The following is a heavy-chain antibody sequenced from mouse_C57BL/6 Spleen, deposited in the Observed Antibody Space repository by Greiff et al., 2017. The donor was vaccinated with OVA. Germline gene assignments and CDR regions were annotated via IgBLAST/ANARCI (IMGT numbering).Heavy chain of an antibody. CDR2: INYDGSST. D-gene: IGHD3-3*01. Sequence: EVKVVESEGGLVQPGSSMKLSCTASGFTFSDYYMAWVRQVPEKGLEWVANINYDGSSTYYLDSLKSRFIISRDNAKNILYLQMSSLKSEDTATYYCARDRAGTDAMDYWGQGTSVTVSS. CDR1: GFTFSDYY. CDR3: ARDRAGTDAMDY. J-gene: IGHJ4*01. V-gene: IGHV5-16*01.